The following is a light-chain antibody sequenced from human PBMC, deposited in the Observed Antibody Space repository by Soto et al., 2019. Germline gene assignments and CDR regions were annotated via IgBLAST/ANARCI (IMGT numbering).Light chain of an antibody. CDR3: QQYQSYFLT. V-gene: IGKV1-5*01. CDR1: QSISRS. Sequence: DIQMTESPSTLSASVGDRVTITCRASQSISRSLAWYQQKSEKAPKLLIYDASSLESGVPSRFSGSGFVTEITLTISALQPDDFATYYCQQYQSYFLTFGPGTTVDMK. J-gene: IGKJ3*01. CDR2: DAS.